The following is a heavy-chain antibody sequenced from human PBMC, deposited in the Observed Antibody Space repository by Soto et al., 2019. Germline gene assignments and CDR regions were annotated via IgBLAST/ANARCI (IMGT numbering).Heavy chain of an antibody. CDR1: GFTFDDYA. CDR2: ISWNSGSI. V-gene: IGHV3-9*01. Sequence: GGSLRLSCAASGFTFDDYAMHWVRQAPGKGLEWVSGISWNSGSIGYADSVKGRFTISRDNAKNSLYLQMNSLRAEDTALYYCAKDQYLFTYYDNLTGGTGGAQNAFDIWGQGTMVTVSS. CDR3: AKDQYLFTYYDNLTGGTGGAQNAFDI. D-gene: IGHD3-9*01. J-gene: IGHJ3*02.